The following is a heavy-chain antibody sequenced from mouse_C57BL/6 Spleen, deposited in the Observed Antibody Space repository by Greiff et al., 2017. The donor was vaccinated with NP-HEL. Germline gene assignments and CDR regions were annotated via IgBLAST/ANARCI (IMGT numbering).Heavy chain of an antibody. J-gene: IGHJ2*01. V-gene: IGHV1-69*01. CDR2: IDPSDSYT. CDR1: GYTFTSYW. CDR3: GTHRPSSYVDY. Sequence: QVQLQQPGAELVMPGASVKLSCKASGYTFTSYWMHWVKQRPGQGLEWIGEIDPSDSYTNYNQKFKGKSTLTVDKSSSTAYMQLSSLTSEDSAVYYCGTHRPSSYVDYWGQGTTLTVSS. D-gene: IGHD2-10*02.